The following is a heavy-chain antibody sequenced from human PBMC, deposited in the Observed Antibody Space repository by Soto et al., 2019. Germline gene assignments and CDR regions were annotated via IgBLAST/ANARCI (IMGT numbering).Heavy chain of an antibody. V-gene: IGHV4-4*07. D-gene: IGHD6-13*01. CDR2: VSSTGST. CDR1: GGSISNYY. J-gene: IGHJ5*02. Sequence: SETLSLTCTVSGGSISNYYWSWIRQPAEKRLEWLGRVSSTGSTYYNPSLKSRVTISVDTSKNQFSLNLTSVTAADTAVYYCARGVPAAGTDWFDPWGQGTLVTV. CDR3: ARGVPAAGTDWFDP.